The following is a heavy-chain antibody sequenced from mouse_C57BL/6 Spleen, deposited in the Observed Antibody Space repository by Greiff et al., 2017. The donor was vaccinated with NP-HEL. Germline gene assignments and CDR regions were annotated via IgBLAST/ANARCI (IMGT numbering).Heavy chain of an antibody. CDR1: GYTFTSYW. V-gene: IGHV1-64*01. J-gene: IGHJ4*01. Sequence: VQLQQSGAELVKPGASVKLSCKASGYTFTSYWMHWVKQRPGQGLEWIGMIHPNSGSTNYNEKFKSKATLTVDKSSSTAYMQLSSLTSEDSAVYYCAREGGLRGAMDYWGQRTSVTVSS. D-gene: IGHD2-2*01. CDR2: IHPNSGST. CDR3: AREGGLRGAMDY.